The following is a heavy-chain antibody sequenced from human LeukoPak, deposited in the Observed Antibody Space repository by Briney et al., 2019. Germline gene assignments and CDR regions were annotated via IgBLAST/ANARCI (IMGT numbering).Heavy chain of an antibody. CDR1: GFTFSSYW. CDR3: AKGRDYGDY. V-gene: IGHV3-7*01. Sequence: GGSLTLSCAVSGFTFSSYWMTWVRQVPGKGLQWVANIKQDGREKYYMDSMKGRLNISRDNTENSVFLQLTSLRPEDTGIYFCAKGRDYGDYWGQGTLVAVSS. CDR2: IKQDGREK. J-gene: IGHJ4*02.